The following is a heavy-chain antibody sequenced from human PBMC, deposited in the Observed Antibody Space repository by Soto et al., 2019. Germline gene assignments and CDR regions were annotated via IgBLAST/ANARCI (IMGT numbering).Heavy chain of an antibody. V-gene: IGHV3-33*06. CDR3: ANFGIFGSF. J-gene: IGHJ4*02. D-gene: IGHD3-3*01. CDR1: GFTFSSYG. CDR2: IWYDGSNK. Sequence: PGGSLRLSCAASGFTFSSYGMHWVRQAPGKGLEWVAVIWYDGSNKYYADSVKGRFTISRDNSKNTLYLQMNSLRAEDTAIYYCANFGIFGSFWGQGTLVTVSS.